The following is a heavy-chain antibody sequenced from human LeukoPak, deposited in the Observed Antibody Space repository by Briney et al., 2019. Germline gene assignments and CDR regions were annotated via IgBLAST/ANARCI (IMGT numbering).Heavy chain of an antibody. CDR3: ARKFVVGSSRAFDL. Sequence: GGSLRLSCAVSGFTFSSYWMSWVRQAPGKGLEWVANIKQDESEKYYVYSVKGRFTISRDNAKNSLYLQMNSLRAEDTAVYYCARKFVVGSSRAFDLWGLGTMVTVSS. V-gene: IGHV3-7*01. D-gene: IGHD2-21*01. J-gene: IGHJ3*01. CDR2: IKQDESEK. CDR1: GFTFSSYW.